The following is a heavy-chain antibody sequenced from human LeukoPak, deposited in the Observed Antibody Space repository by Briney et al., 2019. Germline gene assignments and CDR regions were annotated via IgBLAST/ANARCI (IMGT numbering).Heavy chain of an antibody. V-gene: IGHV3-30*18. D-gene: IGHD1-26*01. J-gene: IGHJ4*02. Sequence: GGSLRLSCAASGFTFSSYGMHWVRQAPGKGLEWVAVISYDGSNKYYADSVKGRFTISRDNSMNTLYLQMNSLRAEDTAVCYCAKGVGAQTDYWGQGTLVTVSS. CDR1: GFTFSSYG. CDR3: AKGVGAQTDY. CDR2: ISYDGSNK.